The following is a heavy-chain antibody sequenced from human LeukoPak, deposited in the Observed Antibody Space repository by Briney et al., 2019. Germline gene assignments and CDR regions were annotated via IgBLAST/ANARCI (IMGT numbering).Heavy chain of an antibody. CDR3: AKDRSDNSSWYLGDY. V-gene: IGHV3-53*01. CDR2: IYSGGST. Sequence: PGGSLRLSCAASGFTVSSNYMSWVRQAPGKGLEWVSVIYSGGSTYYADSVKGRFTISRDNSKNTLYLQMNSPRAEDTAVYYCAKDRSDNSSWYLGDYWGQGTLVTVSS. D-gene: IGHD6-19*01. CDR1: GFTVSSNY. J-gene: IGHJ4*02.